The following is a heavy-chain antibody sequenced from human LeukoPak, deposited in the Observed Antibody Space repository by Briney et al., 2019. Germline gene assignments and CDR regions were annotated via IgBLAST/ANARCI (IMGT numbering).Heavy chain of an antibody. D-gene: IGHD6-6*01. CDR3: AREYSSSSGAYYFDS. Sequence: SETLSLTCTVSGGSISSYYWSWIRQPAGKGLEWIGRIYTSGSTDYNPSLKSRVTMSVDTSKNQFSLKLSSVTAADTAVYYCAREYSSSSGAYYFDSWGQGTLVTVSS. CDR2: IYTSGST. J-gene: IGHJ4*02. CDR1: GGSISSYY. V-gene: IGHV4-4*07.